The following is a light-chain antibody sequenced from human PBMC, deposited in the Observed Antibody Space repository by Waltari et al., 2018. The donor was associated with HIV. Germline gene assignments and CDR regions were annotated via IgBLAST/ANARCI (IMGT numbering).Light chain of an antibody. Sequence: QSVLTQPPSASGTPGQRVTISCSGSSSNIGSNPINWYQQLPGTAPKLLIYSNNQCPSGVPDRFSGSKSGTSASLAISGLQSEDEADYYCAAWDDSLHGYVFGSGTKVTVL. CDR2: SNN. V-gene: IGLV1-44*01. CDR3: AAWDDSLHGYV. J-gene: IGLJ1*01. CDR1: SSNIGSNP.